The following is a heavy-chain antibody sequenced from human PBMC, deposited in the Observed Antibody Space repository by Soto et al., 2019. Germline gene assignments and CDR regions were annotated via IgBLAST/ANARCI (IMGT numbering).Heavy chain of an antibody. CDR2: IYYSGST. Sequence: SETLSLTCTVSGGSTSSYYWSWIRQPPGKGLEWIGYIYYSGSTNYNPSLKSRVTISVDTSKNQFSLKLSSVTAADTAVYYCARDLGPSSSSPSYYFDYWGQGTLVTVSS. V-gene: IGHV4-59*01. CDR1: GGSTSSYY. D-gene: IGHD6-13*01. J-gene: IGHJ4*02. CDR3: ARDLGPSSSSPSYYFDY.